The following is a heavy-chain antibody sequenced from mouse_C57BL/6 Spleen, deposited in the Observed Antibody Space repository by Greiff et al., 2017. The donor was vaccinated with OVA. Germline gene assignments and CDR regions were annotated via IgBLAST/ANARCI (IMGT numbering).Heavy chain of an antibody. J-gene: IGHJ2*01. Sequence: VQLQQSGPELVKPGASVKISCKASGYAFSSSWMNWVKQRPGKGLEWIGRIYPGDGDTNYNGKFKGKATLTADKSSSTAYMQLSSLTSEDSAVYFGARDYYGRTYFDYWGQGTTLTVSS. D-gene: IGHD1-2*01. CDR3: ARDYYGRTYFDY. V-gene: IGHV1-82*01. CDR1: GYAFSSSW. CDR2: IYPGDGDT.